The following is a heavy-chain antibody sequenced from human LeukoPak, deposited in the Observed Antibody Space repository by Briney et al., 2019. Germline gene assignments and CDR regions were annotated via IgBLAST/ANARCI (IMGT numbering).Heavy chain of an antibody. CDR2: ICYSGST. V-gene: IGHV4-59*01. J-gene: IGHJ3*02. CDR1: GGSISSYY. D-gene: IGHD3-9*01. CDR3: ARGRSFWDILTGYYSGGAFDI. Sequence: SETLSLTCTVSGGSISSYYWSWIRQPPGKGLEWIGYICYSGSTNYNPSLKSRVTISVDTSKNQFSLKLSSVTAADTAVYYCARGRSFWDILTGYYSGGAFDIWGQGTMVTVSS.